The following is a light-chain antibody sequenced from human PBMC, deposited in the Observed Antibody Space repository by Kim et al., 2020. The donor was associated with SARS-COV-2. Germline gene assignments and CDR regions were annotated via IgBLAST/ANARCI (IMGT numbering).Light chain of an antibody. CDR3: QTWGTGIGV. CDR2: LNSDGSH. V-gene: IGLV4-69*01. Sequence: APVKPTCHLSSGHSSYAIAWHQQQPEKGPRYLMKLNSDGSHRKGDGIPDRFSGSSSGAGRYPTISSLQSEDEADYYCQTWGTGIGVFGGGTQLTVL. J-gene: IGLJ3*02. CDR1: SGHSSYA.